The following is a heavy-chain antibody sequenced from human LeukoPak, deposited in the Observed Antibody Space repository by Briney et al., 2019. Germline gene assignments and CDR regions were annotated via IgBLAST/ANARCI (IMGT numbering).Heavy chain of an antibody. CDR2: ISTSSITK. CDR1: GFTFITYS. V-gene: IGHV3-48*01. CDR3: AKEMGFCSGGSCYRWFDS. Sequence: PGGSLRLSCAASGFTFITYSMSCVRQAPGKGPEWLSYISTSSITKYYADSVKGRFTISRDDAKNSLSLQMNSLRADDTAVYYCAKEMGFCSGGSCYRWFDSWGQGTLVTVSS. D-gene: IGHD2-15*01. J-gene: IGHJ5*01.